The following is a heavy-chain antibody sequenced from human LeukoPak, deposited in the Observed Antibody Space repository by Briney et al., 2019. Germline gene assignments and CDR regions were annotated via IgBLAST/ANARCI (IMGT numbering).Heavy chain of an antibody. CDR3: VRTSEGGYFDY. D-gene: IGHD1-14*01. Sequence: GGSLRLSCAVSGFTFSNYWMHWVRQAPGKGLVWVSRINGDGSDVTYADPVKGRFTMSRDNPKNTLYLQMTRLRAEDTAVYYCVRTSEGGYFDYWGQGAVVTVSS. CDR2: INGDGSDV. V-gene: IGHV3-74*01. CDR1: GFTFSNYW. J-gene: IGHJ4*02.